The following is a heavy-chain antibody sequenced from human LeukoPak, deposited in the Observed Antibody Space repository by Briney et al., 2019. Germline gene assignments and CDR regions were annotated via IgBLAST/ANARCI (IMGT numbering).Heavy chain of an antibody. V-gene: IGHV3-48*03. CDR2: ISSSGSTI. J-gene: IGHJ4*02. D-gene: IGHD3-22*01. CDR1: GFTFSSYE. CDR3: ARDRYYDSSGYYYGGGY. Sequence: PGGSLRLSCAASGFTFSSYEMNWVRQAPGKGLEWVSYISSSGSTIYYADSVKGRFTISRDNAKNSLYLQMNGLRAEDTAVYYCARDRYYDSSGYYYGGGYWGQGTLVTVSS.